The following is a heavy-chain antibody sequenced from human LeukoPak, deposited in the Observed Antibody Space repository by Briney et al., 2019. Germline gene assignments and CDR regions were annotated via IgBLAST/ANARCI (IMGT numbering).Heavy chain of an antibody. J-gene: IGHJ6*03. V-gene: IGHV4-39*01. CDR1: GDSISTSSYY. CDR2: IYYSGST. Sequence: SETLSLTCSVSGDSISTSSYYWGWIRQPPGKGLEWIGTIYYSGSTYYNPSLTSRVTISVDTSKNQFSLKLSSVTAADTAVYYCARHKDYYYSYMDVWGKGTTVTVSS. CDR3: ARHKDYYYSYMDV.